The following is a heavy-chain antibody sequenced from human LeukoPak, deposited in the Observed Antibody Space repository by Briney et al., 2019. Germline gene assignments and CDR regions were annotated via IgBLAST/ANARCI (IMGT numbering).Heavy chain of an antibody. V-gene: IGHV3-23*01. CDR2: FSDSGGTT. D-gene: IGHD2-2*01. CDR3: AKRGGYCSSTSCLNWFDL. CDR1: GFTFSTYA. Sequence: GGSLRLSCAASGFTFSTYAMSWVRQAPGKGLEWVSTFSDSGGTTYYADSVKGRFTISRDNSNNTLYLQMNGLRADDTAVYYCAKRGGYCSSTSCLNWFDLWGQGTLVTVSS. J-gene: IGHJ5*02.